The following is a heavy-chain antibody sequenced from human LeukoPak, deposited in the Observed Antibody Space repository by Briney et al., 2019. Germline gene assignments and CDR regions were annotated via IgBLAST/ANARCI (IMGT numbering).Heavy chain of an antibody. D-gene: IGHD3-22*01. Sequence: GGSLRLSCAASGLTFSSYAMSWVRQAPGKGLEWVSAISGSGGSTYYADSVKGRFTISRDNSKNTLYLQMNSLRAEDTAVYYCAKGPDRNYYFDYWGQGTLVTVPS. V-gene: IGHV3-23*01. CDR1: GLTFSSYA. CDR2: ISGSGGST. CDR3: AKGPDRNYYFDY. J-gene: IGHJ4*02.